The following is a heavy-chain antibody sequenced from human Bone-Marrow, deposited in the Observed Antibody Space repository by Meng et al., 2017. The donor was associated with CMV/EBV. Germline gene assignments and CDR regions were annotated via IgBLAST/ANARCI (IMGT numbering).Heavy chain of an antibody. CDR2: ISGSGGST. V-gene: IGHV3-23*01. Sequence: GESLKISCAASGFTFSSYAMSWVRQAPGKGLEWVSAISGSGGSTYYADSVKGRFTISRDNSKNTLYLQMNSLRAEDTAVYYCAKDLAYCGGDFYTVGDHGGAFDIWGQGKMVTVAS. J-gene: IGHJ3*02. CDR1: GFTFSSYA. CDR3: AKDLAYCGGDFYTVGDHGGAFDI. D-gene: IGHD2-21*01.